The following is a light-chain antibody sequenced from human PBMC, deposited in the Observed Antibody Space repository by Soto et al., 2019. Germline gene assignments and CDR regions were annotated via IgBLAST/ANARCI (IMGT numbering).Light chain of an antibody. CDR1: QSVKTF. Sequence: EIVLTQSPATLSLSPGARATLSCRASQSVKTFLLWYQHRPGQAPRVLIYDASHRATGIPARFLGSGSGTDFTLTISSLEPEDAGIYYYQQRSHWPPITFGQGTRLDIK. V-gene: IGKV3-11*01. CDR2: DAS. CDR3: QQRSHWPPIT. J-gene: IGKJ5*01.